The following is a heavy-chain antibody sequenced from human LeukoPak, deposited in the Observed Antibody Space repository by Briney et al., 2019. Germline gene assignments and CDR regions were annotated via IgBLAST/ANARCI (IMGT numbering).Heavy chain of an antibody. J-gene: IGHJ4*02. V-gene: IGHV4-59*02. CDR1: GGSVSTYY. CDR3: ARSYSSGWNFDY. Sequence: SETLSLTCSVSGGSVSTYYWSWIRQPPGKGLEWVGSIHESGSSNSNSSLKSRVTISLDTSKNQFSLRLSSVIVADTAVYYCARSYSSGWNFDYWGQGTLVTVSS. CDR2: IHESGSS. D-gene: IGHD6-19*01.